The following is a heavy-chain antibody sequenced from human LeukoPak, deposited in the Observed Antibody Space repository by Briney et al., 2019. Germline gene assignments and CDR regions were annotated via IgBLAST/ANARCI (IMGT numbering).Heavy chain of an antibody. V-gene: IGHV4-34*01. CDR2: INHSGST. Sequence: SETLSLTCAVYGGSFSGYYWSWIRQPPGKGLEWIGEINHSGSTNYNPSLKSRATISVDTSKNQFSLKLSSVTAADTAVYYCARGATPGSGSRNWFDPWGQGTLVTVSS. CDR1: GGSFSGYY. CDR3: ARGATPGSGSRNWFDP. D-gene: IGHD3-10*01. J-gene: IGHJ5*02.